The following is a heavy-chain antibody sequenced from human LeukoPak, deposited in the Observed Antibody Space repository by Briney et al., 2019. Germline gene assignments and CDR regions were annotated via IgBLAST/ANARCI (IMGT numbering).Heavy chain of an antibody. V-gene: IGHV3-30*18. CDR2: ILYDGSNK. J-gene: IGHJ1*01. CDR3: AKAEYYYDSSGYYYRGYFQH. Sequence: GRSLRLSCAASGFTFSSYGMHWVRQAPGKGLEWVAVILYDGSNKYYADSVKGRFTISRDNSKNTLYLQMNSLRAEDTAVYYCAKAEYYYDSSGYYYRGYFQHWGQGTLVTVSS. CDR1: GFTFSSYG. D-gene: IGHD3-22*01.